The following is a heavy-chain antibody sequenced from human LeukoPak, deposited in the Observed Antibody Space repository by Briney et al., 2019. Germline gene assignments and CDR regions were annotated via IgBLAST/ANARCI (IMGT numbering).Heavy chain of an antibody. CDR3: AGRAAMSQDLDY. CDR2: IYPGDSDT. V-gene: IGHV5-51*01. D-gene: IGHD5-18*01. CDR1: GYSFTSYW. J-gene: IGHJ4*02. Sequence: GESLKISCKGSGYSFTSYWIGWVRQMPGKGLEWMGIIYPGDSDTRYSPSFQGQVTFSADKSINTAYLQWSSLKASDTAIYYCAGRAAMSQDLDYWGQGTLVTVSS.